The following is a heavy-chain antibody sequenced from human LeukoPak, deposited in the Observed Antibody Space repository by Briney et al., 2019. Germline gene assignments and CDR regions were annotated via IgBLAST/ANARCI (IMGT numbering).Heavy chain of an antibody. CDR2: INPNSGGT. CDR3: ARDWVVVVPAASGGFYYYYYYMDV. CDR1: GYTFTGYY. V-gene: IGHV1-2*02. Sequence: ASVKVSCKASGYTFTGYYMHWVRQAPGQGLEWMGWINPNSGGTNYAQKFQGRVTMTRDTSISTAYMELSRLRSDDTAVYYCARDWVVVVPAASGGFYYYYYYMDVWGKGTTVTVSS. D-gene: IGHD2-2*01. J-gene: IGHJ6*03.